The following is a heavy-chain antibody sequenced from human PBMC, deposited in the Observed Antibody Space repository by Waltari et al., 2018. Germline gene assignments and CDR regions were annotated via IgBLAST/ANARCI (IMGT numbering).Heavy chain of an antibody. J-gene: IGHJ4*02. CDR2: FDPEDGET. CDR1: GYTLTELS. D-gene: IGHD3-22*01. CDR3: ATEGHYYYDSSGLPRPLDY. Sequence: QVQLVQSGAEVKKPGASVKVSCKVSGYTLTELSMHWVRQAPGKGIEWMGGFDPEDGETIYAQKFQGRVTMTEDTSTDTAYMELSSLRSEDTAVYYCATEGHYYYDSSGLPRPLDYWGQGTLVTVSS. V-gene: IGHV1-24*01.